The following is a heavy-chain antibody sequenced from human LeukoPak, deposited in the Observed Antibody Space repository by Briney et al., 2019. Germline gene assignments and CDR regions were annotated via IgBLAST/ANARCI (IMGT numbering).Heavy chain of an antibody. CDR3: ASLNRADCSSTSCHTHY. D-gene: IGHD2-2*01. CDR2: ISSSSSYM. J-gene: IGHJ4*02. CDR1: GFTFSNYS. V-gene: IGHV3-21*01. Sequence: PGGSLRLSCAASGFTFSNYSMNWVRQAPGKGLEWVSSISSSSSYMYYADSVKGRFTISRDNAKNSLYLQMNSLRAEDTALYYCASLNRADCSSTSCHTHYWGQGTLVTVSS.